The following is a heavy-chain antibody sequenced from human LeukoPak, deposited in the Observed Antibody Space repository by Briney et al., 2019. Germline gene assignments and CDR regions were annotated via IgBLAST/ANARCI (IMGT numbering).Heavy chain of an antibody. CDR2: ISSSSYI. Sequence: PGGSLRLSCAASGFTFSSYSMNWVRQAPGKGLEWVSSISSSSYIYYADSVKGRFTISRDNAKNSLYLQMNSLRAEDTAVYYCARAREWCSSTSCYDDAFDIWGQGTMVTVSS. CDR1: GFTFSSYS. V-gene: IGHV3-21*01. J-gene: IGHJ3*02. CDR3: ARAREWCSSTSCYDDAFDI. D-gene: IGHD2-2*01.